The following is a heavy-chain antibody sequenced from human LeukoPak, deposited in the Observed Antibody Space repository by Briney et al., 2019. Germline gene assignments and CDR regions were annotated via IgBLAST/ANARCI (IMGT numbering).Heavy chain of an antibody. V-gene: IGHV4-4*07. CDR3: ARIAVAGHYYYGMDV. J-gene: IGHJ6*01. Sequence: SETLSLTCTVSGGSISGYYWSWIRQPAGKGLDWIGRIYTSGSTNYNPSLKSRVTISVDTSKNQFSLNLNSVTAADTAVYYCARIAVAGHYYYGMDVXXXGTTVTVSS. D-gene: IGHD6-19*01. CDR1: GGSISGYY. CDR2: IYTSGST.